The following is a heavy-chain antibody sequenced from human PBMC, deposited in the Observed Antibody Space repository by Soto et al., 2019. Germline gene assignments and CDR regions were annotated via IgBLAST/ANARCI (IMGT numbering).Heavy chain of an antibody. CDR1: GFTFSSYG. CDR2: ISYDGSNK. Sequence: GGSLRLSCAASGFTFSSYGMHWVRQAPGKGLEWVAVISYDGSNKYYADSVKGRFTISRDNSKNTLYLQMNSLRAEDRAVYYCARTSRRYYYDSSGEDKDWYYGMDVWGQGTTVTVSS. D-gene: IGHD3-22*01. V-gene: IGHV3-30*03. CDR3: ARTSRRYYYDSSGEDKDWYYGMDV. J-gene: IGHJ6*02.